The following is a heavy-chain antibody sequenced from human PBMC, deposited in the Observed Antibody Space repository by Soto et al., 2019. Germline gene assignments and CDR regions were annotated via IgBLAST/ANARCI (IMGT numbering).Heavy chain of an antibody. CDR3: AKVKTGAAATGTHHLPDY. D-gene: IGHD6-13*01. CDR1: GFTFSACA. V-gene: IGHV3-30*18. Sequence: GGSLRLSCAASGFTFSACAMHWVRQGPGKGLEWVAVISDDGKKEYYADSVKGRFTVSRDNSKNTVYMQMNSLRHEDTAMYYCAKVKTGAAATGTHHLPDYWGQGTLVTVSS. J-gene: IGHJ4*02. CDR2: ISDDGKKE.